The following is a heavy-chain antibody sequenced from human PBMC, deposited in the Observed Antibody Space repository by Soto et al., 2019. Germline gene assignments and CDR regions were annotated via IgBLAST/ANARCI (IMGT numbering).Heavy chain of an antibody. CDR2: IYYSGST. CDR1: AGSISSYY. J-gene: IGHJ4*02. CDR3: ARAPWRWATVTKAPNYFDY. V-gene: IGHV4-59*12. D-gene: IGHD4-4*01. Sequence: PSETLSLTCTVSAGSISSYYWSWIRQPPGKGLEWIGYIYYSGSTNYNPSLKSRVTISVDTSKNQFSLKLSSVTAADTAVYYCARAPWRWATVTKAPNYFDYWGQGTLVTVSS.